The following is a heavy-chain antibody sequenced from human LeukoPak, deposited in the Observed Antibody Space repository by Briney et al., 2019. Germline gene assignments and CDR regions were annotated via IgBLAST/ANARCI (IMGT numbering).Heavy chain of an antibody. CDR2: ISSSSSTI. CDR1: GFTFSSYS. J-gene: IGHJ5*02. D-gene: IGHD1-26*01. CDR3: ARSLVVGATCPYH. V-gene: IGHV3-48*01. Sequence: GGSLRLSCAASGFTFSSYSMNWVRQAPGKGLEWVSYISSSSSTIYYADSVKGRFTISRDNAKNSLYLQLNSLRAEDTAVYYCARSLVVGATCPYHWGQGTLVTVSS.